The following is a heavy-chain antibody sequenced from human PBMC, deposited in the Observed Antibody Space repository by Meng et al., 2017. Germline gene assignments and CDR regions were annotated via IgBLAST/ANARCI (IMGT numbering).Heavy chain of an antibody. J-gene: IGHJ4*02. Sequence: QVPLKEWGPRLVKPSETLSLTCVFSGCSFSNSGWGGIRQPPGKGLEWNGEINHSGSNNYNPSLASRATISVATSQNNLSLKLTSVTVADSAVYSCARGPTTMAHDFDYWGQGTLVTVSS. D-gene: IGHD4-11*01. CDR1: GCSFSNSG. CDR3: ARGPTTMAHDFDY. CDR2: INHSGSN. V-gene: IGHV4-34*01.